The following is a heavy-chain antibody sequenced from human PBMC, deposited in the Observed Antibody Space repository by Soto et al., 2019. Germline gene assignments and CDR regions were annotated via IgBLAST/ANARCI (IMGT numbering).Heavy chain of an antibody. CDR1: GFSLDTWGVG. D-gene: IGHD3-16*01. J-gene: IGHJ4*02. CDR2: IYLDDDK. Sequence: QITLKESGPTLVRPTQTLTLTCTVSGFSLDTWGVGVGWVRQPPGKAPEWLALIYLDDDKRYSPSLKNRLTITKDTSKNQVVLTVTNMDPVDTVTYYCARALGSWGSYYFDHWGQGTLVTVSS. CDR3: ARALGSWGSYYFDH. V-gene: IGHV2-5*02.